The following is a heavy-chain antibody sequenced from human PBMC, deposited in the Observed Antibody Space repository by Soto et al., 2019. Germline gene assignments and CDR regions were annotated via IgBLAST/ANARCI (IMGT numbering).Heavy chain of an antibody. CDR2: IYDTGST. V-gene: IGHV4-59*01. J-gene: IGHJ5*02. CDR3: ARCPLDHHGFDP. D-gene: IGHD3-9*01. Sequence: SETLSLTCTVSGSDITTYYWSWLRQSPGKGLEWIGHIYDTGSTTYNPSLKSRVTISVDTSNKQFYLRLTSVTAADTAVYYCARCPLDHHGFDPWGQGKLVTV. CDR1: GSDITTYY.